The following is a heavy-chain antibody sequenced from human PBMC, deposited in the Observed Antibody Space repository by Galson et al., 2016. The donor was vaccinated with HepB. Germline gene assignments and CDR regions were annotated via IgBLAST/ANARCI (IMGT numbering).Heavy chain of an antibody. CDR2: VNHCGST. CDR3: ARGREVLAAFHFDY. D-gene: IGHD2-15*01. J-gene: IGHJ4*02. V-gene: IGHV4-34*01. Sequence: SETLSLTCAVYGGSFSGYYWSWIRQSPGKGLEWIGEVNHCGSTNYNPSLKSRVTISVDPPKNQFSLKVTSVTAADTAVYYCARGREVLAAFHFDYWGQGTLVTVSS. CDR1: GGSFSGYY.